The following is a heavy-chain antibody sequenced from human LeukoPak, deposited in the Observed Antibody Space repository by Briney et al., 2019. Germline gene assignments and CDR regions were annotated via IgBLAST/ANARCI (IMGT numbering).Heavy chain of an antibody. CDR2: ISSSSSTI. D-gene: IGHD2-15*01. V-gene: IGHV3-48*01. CDR1: GFTFSSYS. CDR3: ARDLRGYCSGGSCYSEYGMDV. J-gene: IGHJ6*02. Sequence: GGSLRLSCAASGFTFSSYSMNWVRQAPGKGQEWVSYISSSSSTIYYADSVKGRFTISRDNAKNSLYLQMNSLRAEDTAVYYCARDLRGYCSGGSCYSEYGMDVWGQGTTVTVSS.